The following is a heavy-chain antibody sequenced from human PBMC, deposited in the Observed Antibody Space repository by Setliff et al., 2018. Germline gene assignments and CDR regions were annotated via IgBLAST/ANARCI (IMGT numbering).Heavy chain of an antibody. D-gene: IGHD3-10*01. CDR1: GITFSRFW. CDR3: FGAGTCSY. Sequence: PGGSLRLSCAASGITFSRFWVSWVRQAPGKGLEWLASINPHGSEKYYADSVKGRFTISRDNAKNSLSLQMNNLRTEDTAVYYCFGAGTCSYWGQGTLVTVSS. V-gene: IGHV3-7*01. CDR2: INPHGSEK. J-gene: IGHJ4*02.